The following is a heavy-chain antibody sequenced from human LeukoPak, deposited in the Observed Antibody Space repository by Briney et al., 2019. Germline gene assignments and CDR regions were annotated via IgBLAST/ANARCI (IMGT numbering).Heavy chain of an antibody. CDR3: ASSYRSGGSCYNWFDP. CDR1: GYSFTSYW. J-gene: IGHJ5*02. Sequence: GESLKISCKGSGYSFTSYWISWVRQMPGKGLEWMGRIDPSDSYTNYSPSFQGHVTISADKSISTAYLQWSSLKASDTAMYYCASSYRSGGSCYNWFDPWGQGTLVTVSS. D-gene: IGHD2-15*01. CDR2: IDPSDSYT. V-gene: IGHV5-10-1*01.